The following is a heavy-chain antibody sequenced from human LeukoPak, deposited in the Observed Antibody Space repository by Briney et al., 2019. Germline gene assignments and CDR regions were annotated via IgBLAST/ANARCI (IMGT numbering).Heavy chain of an antibody. CDR1: GFTVSSNY. CDR3: AKDNGVEMATDFDY. Sequence: GGSLRLSCAASGFTVSSNYMSWVRQAPGKGLEWVSVIYSGGSTYYADSVKGRFTISRDNSKNTLYLQMNSLRAEDTAVYYCAKDNGVEMATDFDYWGQGTLVTVSS. D-gene: IGHD5-24*01. V-gene: IGHV3-53*01. J-gene: IGHJ4*02. CDR2: IYSGGST.